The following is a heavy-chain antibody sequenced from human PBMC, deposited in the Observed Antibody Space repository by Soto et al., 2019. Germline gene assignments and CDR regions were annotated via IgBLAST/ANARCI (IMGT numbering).Heavy chain of an antibody. Sequence: SGPTLVNPTQTLTLTCSFSGFSLSTNGVGVGWIRQPPGEALEWLALIYWDDYKHFSPSLESRLTITKDTSKNQVVLTMTDMDPVDTATYYCVHKGAGDRILNYWGQGTPVTVSS. V-gene: IGHV2-5*02. CDR1: GFSLSTNGVG. D-gene: IGHD3-16*01. CDR3: VHKGAGDRILNY. CDR2: IYWDDYK. J-gene: IGHJ4*02.